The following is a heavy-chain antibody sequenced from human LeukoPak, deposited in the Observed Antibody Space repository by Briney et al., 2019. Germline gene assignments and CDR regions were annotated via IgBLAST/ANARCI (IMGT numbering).Heavy chain of an antibody. J-gene: IGHJ4*02. Sequence: TGGSLRLSCAASGFTFSSYGMHWVRQAPGKGLEWVAVISYDGSNKYYADSVKGRFTISRDNSKNTLYLQMNSLRAEDTAVYYCARDTFGGVDYWGQGTLVTVSS. CDR3: ARDTFGGVDY. V-gene: IGHV3-30*03. CDR1: GFTFSSYG. CDR2: ISYDGSNK. D-gene: IGHD3-16*01.